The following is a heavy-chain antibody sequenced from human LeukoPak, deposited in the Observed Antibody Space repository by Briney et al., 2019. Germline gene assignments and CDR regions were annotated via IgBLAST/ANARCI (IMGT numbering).Heavy chain of an antibody. D-gene: IGHD3-22*01. Sequence: PSETLSLTCAVYGGSFSGYYWSWIRQPPGKGLEWVSYRSSGSTIYYADSVKGRFTISRDNAKNSLYLQMNSMRAEDTAVYYCARYGDVYYDSSGYRGAFDIWGQGTMVTVSS. V-gene: IGHV3-11*04. J-gene: IGHJ3*02. CDR1: GGSFSGYY. CDR3: ARYGDVYYDSSGYRGAFDI. CDR2: RSSGSTI.